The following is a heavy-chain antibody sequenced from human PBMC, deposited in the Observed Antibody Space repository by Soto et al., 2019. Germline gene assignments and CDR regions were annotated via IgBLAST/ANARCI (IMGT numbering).Heavy chain of an antibody. CDR2: INHSGST. J-gene: IGHJ6*02. CDR3: AGGRSSCWYDFFWSPLFGQAATTPYYYGMDM. V-gene: IGHV4-34*01. Sequence: SETLSLTCAVYGGSFSGYYWSWIRQPPGKGLEWIGEINHSGSTNYNPSLKSRVTISVDTSKNQFSLKLSSVTAADTAVYYCAGGRSSCWYDFFWSPLFGQAATTPYYYGMDMWGQGTTVTVSS. D-gene: IGHD6-19*01. CDR1: GGSFSGYY.